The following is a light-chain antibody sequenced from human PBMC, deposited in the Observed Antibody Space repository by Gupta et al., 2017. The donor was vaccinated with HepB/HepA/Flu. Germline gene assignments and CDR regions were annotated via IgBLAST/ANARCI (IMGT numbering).Light chain of an antibody. J-gene: IGLJ2*01. CDR3: AAWDDSLSGYVV. Sequence: QSVLTQPPSASGTPGQRVTISCSGRSSNIGSNYVYWYQQLPGTAPKLLIYRNNKRPAGVPDRFSCSKSGTSAALAIIGLRAEDEADYYCAAWDDSLSGYVVFGGGTKLTVL. CDR2: RNN. CDR1: SSNIGSNY. V-gene: IGLV1-47*01.